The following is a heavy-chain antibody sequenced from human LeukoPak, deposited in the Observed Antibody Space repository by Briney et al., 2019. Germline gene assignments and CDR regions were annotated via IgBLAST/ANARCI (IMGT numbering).Heavy chain of an antibody. J-gene: IGHJ4*02. Sequence: PGGSLRLSCTGSGLTFGDYGMSWVRQAPGKGLEWVSAISGSGGSTYYADSVKGRFTISRDNSKNTLYLQMNSLRAEDTAVYYCAKNRHRFGSIAVAGTFDYWGQGTLVTVSS. V-gene: IGHV3-23*01. D-gene: IGHD6-19*01. CDR3: AKNRHRFGSIAVAGTFDY. CDR1: GLTFGDYG. CDR2: ISGSGGST.